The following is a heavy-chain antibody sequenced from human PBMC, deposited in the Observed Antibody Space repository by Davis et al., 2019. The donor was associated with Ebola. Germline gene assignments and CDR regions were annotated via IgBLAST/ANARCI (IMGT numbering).Heavy chain of an antibody. CDR3: ASGGSGSYYNGGAFDI. CDR2: INPNDGRT. J-gene: IGHJ3*02. V-gene: IGHV1-46*01. CDR1: GYTFTNYY. D-gene: IGHD3-10*01. Sequence: AASVKVSCKASGYTFTNYYMHWVRQAPGQGLEWMGMINPNDGRTVYAQKFQGRVTMTRDTSTSTVYMELSSLRSEDTAVYYCASGGSGSYYNGGAFDIWGQGTMVTVSS.